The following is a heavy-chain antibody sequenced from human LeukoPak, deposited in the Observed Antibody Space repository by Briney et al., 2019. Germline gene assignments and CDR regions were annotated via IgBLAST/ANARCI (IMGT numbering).Heavy chain of an antibody. CDR3: ARAMTTVTDYYYGMEV. Sequence: SETLSLTCTVSGGSISSYYWSWIRQPPGKGLEWIGYIYYSGSTNYNPSLKSRVTISVDTSKNQFSLKLSSVTAADTAVYYCARAMTTVTDYYYGMEVWAKGPRSPSP. D-gene: IGHD4-11*01. V-gene: IGHV4-59*01. J-gene: IGHJ6*02. CDR2: IYYSGST. CDR1: GGSISSYY.